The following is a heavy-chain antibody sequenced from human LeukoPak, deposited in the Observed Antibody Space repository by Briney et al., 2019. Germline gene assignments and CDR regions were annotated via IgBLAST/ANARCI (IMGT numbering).Heavy chain of an antibody. CDR1: GFTFGTYA. D-gene: IGHD4-17*01. Sequence: GGSLRLSCAASGFTFGTYAMSWVRQAPGKGLEWVANIKEGGSEKYSVDAVKGRFTISRDNAKNSLYLQMNSLRAEDTAVYYCARNYGDYNYWGQGTLVTVSS. CDR2: IKEGGSEK. CDR3: ARNYGDYNY. V-gene: IGHV3-7*01. J-gene: IGHJ4*02.